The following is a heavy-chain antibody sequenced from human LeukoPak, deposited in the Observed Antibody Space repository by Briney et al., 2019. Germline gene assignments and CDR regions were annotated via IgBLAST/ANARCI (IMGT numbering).Heavy chain of an antibody. CDR1: GGTFSSYA. Sequence: SVKVSCKASGGTFSSYAISWVRQAPGQGLEWMGGIIPIFGTANYAQKFQGRVTITADESTSTAYMELSSLRSEDTAVYYCARDRYDIVVVPAAWRPNWFDPWGQGTLVTVSS. CDR2: IIPIFGTA. CDR3: ARDRYDIVVVPAAWRPNWFDP. J-gene: IGHJ5*02. V-gene: IGHV1-69*13. D-gene: IGHD2-2*01.